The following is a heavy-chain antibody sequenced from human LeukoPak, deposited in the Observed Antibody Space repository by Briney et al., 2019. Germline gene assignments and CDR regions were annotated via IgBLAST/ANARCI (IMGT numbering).Heavy chain of an antibody. CDR1: GYTFTSYG. CDR3: ARAGTAYGSGRWFDP. D-gene: IGHD3-10*01. V-gene: IGHV1-18*01. J-gene: IGHJ5*02. CDR2: ISAYNGNT. Sequence: ASVKVSCNASGYTFTSYGISWVRQAPGQGLEWMAWISAYNGNTNFAQKFQGRVTMTTDTSTSTAYMELRSLRSDDTAVYYCARAGTAYGSGRWFDPWGQGSLVTVSS.